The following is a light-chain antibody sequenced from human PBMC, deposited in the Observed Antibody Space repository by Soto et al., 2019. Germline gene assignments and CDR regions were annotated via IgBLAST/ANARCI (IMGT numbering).Light chain of an antibody. CDR1: SGHSRNA. V-gene: IGLV4-69*01. J-gene: IGLJ3*02. CDR3: QTWDTGIRV. CDR2: VKSDGSH. Sequence: QLVLTQSPSASASLGASVKLTCTLSSGHSRNAIAWHQQQPEKGPRHLMKVKSDGSHNRGDGIPDRFSGSRSGAERYLTISSLQSEDEADYYCQTWDTGIRVFGGGTKVTVL.